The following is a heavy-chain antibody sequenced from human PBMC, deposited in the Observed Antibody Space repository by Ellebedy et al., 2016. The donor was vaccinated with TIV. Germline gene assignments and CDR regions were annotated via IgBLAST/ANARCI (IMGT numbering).Heavy chain of an antibody. CDR2: ISSSSSTI. CDR1: GFTFSSYS. V-gene: IGHV3-48*02. D-gene: IGHD2-2*01. J-gene: IGHJ3*02. Sequence: GESLKISXAASGFTFSSYSMNWVRQAPGKGLEWVSYISSSSSTIYYADSVKGRFTISRDNAKNSLYLQMNSLRDEDTAVYYCARGEYGPKGPDAFDIWGQGTMVTVSS. CDR3: ARGEYGPKGPDAFDI.